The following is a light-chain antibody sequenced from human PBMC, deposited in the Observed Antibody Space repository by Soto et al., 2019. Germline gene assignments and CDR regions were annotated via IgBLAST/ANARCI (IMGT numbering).Light chain of an antibody. CDR2: AVT. Sequence: QSALTQPASVSGSPGQSITISCTGTSSDVGGYDYVSWYQQHPDKAPKLIVSAVTHRPSGVSNRFSGSKSGNTASLTISGLQAEDEADYYCSSLTSGSTRVFGTGTKLTVL. V-gene: IGLV2-14*01. J-gene: IGLJ1*01. CDR3: SSLTSGSTRV. CDR1: SSDVGGYDY.